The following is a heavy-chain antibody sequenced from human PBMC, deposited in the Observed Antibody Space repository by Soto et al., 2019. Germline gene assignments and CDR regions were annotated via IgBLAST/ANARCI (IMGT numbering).Heavy chain of an antibody. CDR1: GYSINSGYY. D-gene: IGHD3-3*01. V-gene: IGHV4-38-2*02. J-gene: IGHJ4*02. CDR2: VFHSGTT. CDR3: VRDFGDLHDFWSGSDY. Sequence: SETLSLTYAVSGYSINSGYYWGWIRQSPGKGLEWIGSVFHSGTTYSTPSLKTRLTISVDTSKNQFSLDLNAVTAADTAVYYCVRDFGDLHDFWSGSDYWGQGIPVTVSS.